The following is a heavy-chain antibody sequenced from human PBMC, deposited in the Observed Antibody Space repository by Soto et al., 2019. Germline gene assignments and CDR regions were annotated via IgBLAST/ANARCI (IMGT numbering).Heavy chain of an antibody. D-gene: IGHD6-19*01. V-gene: IGHV3-21*02. CDR2: ISSASNYI. CDR1: GFTFSSYN. J-gene: IGHJ4*02. CDR3: AGGALGGLEVAGLDY. Sequence: EVQLVESGGGLVKPGGSLRLSCAASGFTFSSYNMNWVRQAPGKGLEWVSFISSASNYIYYADSVKGRFTISRDNAKNSLYLQMNSLRADDTAVYYCAGGALGGLEVAGLDYWGRGTLVTVSS.